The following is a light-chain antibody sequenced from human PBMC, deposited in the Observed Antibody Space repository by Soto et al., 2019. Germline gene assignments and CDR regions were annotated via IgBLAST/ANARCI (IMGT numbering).Light chain of an antibody. J-gene: IGLJ2*01. CDR1: SGHSSYA. Sequence: QSVLTQSPSASASLGASVKLTCTLSSGHSSYAIAWHQQQPEKGPRYLMKLNSDGSHGKGDGIPDRFSGSSSGAERYLTISSLQSEDEADYYCQTWGTDIVVFGGGTKLTVL. CDR3: QTWGTDIVV. V-gene: IGLV4-69*01. CDR2: LNSDGSH.